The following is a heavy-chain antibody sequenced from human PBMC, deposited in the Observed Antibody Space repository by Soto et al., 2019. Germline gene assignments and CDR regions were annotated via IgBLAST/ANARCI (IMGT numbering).Heavy chain of an antibody. Sequence: GSLRLSSSASVFTLGSWSVNWVRQAPGKGLEWVSYISSSGSTIYYADSVKGRFTISRDNAKTSLYMQMNSLSAEDTAVYYCAKDMTVVTFGYWGQGTMVTVSS. CDR1: VFTLGSWS. D-gene: IGHD3-3*01. V-gene: IGHV3-48*03. J-gene: IGHJ4*02. CDR2: ISSSGSTI. CDR3: AKDMTVVTFGY.